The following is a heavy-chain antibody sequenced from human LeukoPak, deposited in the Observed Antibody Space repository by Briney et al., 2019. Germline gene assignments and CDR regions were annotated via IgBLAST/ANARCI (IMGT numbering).Heavy chain of an antibody. V-gene: IGHV4-39*01. CDR2: MHYSGNT. CDR1: GGSLSSSSYY. Sequence: SETLSLTCTVSGGSLSSSSYYWGWIRQPPGKGLEWIGGMHYSGNTYYNPSLNSRVTISVDTSKNQFSLKLSSVTAAETAVYYCARHGGNFYDFDYWGQGTLVAVSS. CDR3: ARHGGNFYDFDY. J-gene: IGHJ4*02. D-gene: IGHD1-26*01.